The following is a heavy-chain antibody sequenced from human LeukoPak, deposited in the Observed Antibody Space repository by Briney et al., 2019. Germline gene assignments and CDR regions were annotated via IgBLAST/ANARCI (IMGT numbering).Heavy chain of an antibody. CDR3: AGYYMDV. J-gene: IGHJ6*03. V-gene: IGHV4-34*01. CDR2: INHSGST. CDR1: GGFFSGYY. Sequence: SETLSLTCAVYGGFFSGYYWSWIRQPPWKGLEWIGEINHSGSTNYNPSLKSRVTISVDTSKNQFSLKLSSVTAADTAVYYCAGYYMDVWGKGTTVTVSS.